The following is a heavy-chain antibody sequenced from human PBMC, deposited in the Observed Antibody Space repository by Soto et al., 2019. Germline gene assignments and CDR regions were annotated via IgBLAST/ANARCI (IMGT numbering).Heavy chain of an antibody. D-gene: IGHD6-13*01. V-gene: IGHV3-15*07. CDR2: IKSKTDGGTT. Sequence: PGGSLRLYCAASGITFSNAWMNWVRKAPGKGLEWVGRIKSKTDGGTTDYAAPVKGRFTISRDDSKNTLYLQMNSLKTEDTAVYYCTTTGTSIAAAGKFDYWGQGTLVTVSS. J-gene: IGHJ4*02. CDR3: TTTGTSIAAAGKFDY. CDR1: GITFSNAW.